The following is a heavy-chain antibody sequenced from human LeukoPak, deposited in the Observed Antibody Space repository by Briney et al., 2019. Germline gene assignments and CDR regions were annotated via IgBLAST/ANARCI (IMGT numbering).Heavy chain of an antibody. Sequence: GGSLRLSCTASGFTFSSYAMSWVRQAPGKGLEWVSTISGTGGSTYYADSVKGRFTISRDNSKNTLYLQMNSLRAEDTAVYYCAKGYYYDSSGYSGAEYFQHWGQGTLVTVSS. V-gene: IGHV3-23*01. CDR2: ISGTGGST. CDR3: AKGYYYDSSGYSGAEYFQH. D-gene: IGHD3-22*01. CDR1: GFTFSSYA. J-gene: IGHJ1*01.